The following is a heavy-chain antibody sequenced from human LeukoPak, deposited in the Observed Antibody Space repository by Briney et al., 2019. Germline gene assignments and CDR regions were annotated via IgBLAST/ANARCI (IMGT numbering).Heavy chain of an antibody. D-gene: IGHD1-14*01. CDR3: ARDGDRGWFDP. CDR2: IIPILGIA. CDR1: GVTFSSYT. V-gene: IGHV1-69*04. Sequence: SVKVSCKASGVTFSSYTISWVRQAPGQGLEWMGRIIPILGIANYAQKFQGRVTITADKSTSTAYMELSSLRSEDTAVYYCARDGDRGWFDPWGQGTLVTVSS. J-gene: IGHJ5*02.